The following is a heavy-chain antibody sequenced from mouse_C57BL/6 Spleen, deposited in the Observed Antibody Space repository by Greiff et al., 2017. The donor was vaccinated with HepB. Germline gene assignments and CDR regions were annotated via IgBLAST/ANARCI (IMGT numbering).Heavy chain of an antibody. D-gene: IGHD3-3*01. CDR2: IDPSYSYT. Sequence: QVQLQQPGAELVMPGASVKLSCKASGYTFTSYWMHWVKQRPGQGLEWIGEIDPSYSYTNYNQKFKGKSTLTVDKSSSTAYMQLSSLTSEDSAVYYCARGDWSYYFDYWGQGTTLTVSS. CDR3: ARGDWSYYFDY. J-gene: IGHJ2*01. V-gene: IGHV1-69*01. CDR1: GYTFTSYW.